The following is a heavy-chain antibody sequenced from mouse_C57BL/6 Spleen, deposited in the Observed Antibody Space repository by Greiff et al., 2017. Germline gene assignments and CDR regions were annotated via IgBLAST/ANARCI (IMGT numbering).Heavy chain of an antibody. CDR3: AREGLRRGPFAY. CDR2: IYPGSGST. CDR1: GYTFTSYW. J-gene: IGHJ3*01. V-gene: IGHV1-55*01. Sequence: QVQLQQPGAELVKPGASVKMSCKASGYTFTSYWITWVKQRPGQGLEWIGDIYPGSGSTNYNEKFKSKATLTVDTSSSTAYMQLSSLTSEDSAVYYWAREGLRRGPFAYWGQGTLVTVSA. D-gene: IGHD2-4*01.